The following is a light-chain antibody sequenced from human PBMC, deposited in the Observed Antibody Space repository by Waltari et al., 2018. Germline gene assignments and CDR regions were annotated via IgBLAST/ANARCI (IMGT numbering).Light chain of an antibody. J-gene: IGLJ2*01. CDR2: EVN. V-gene: IGLV2-14*01. Sequence: QSALAQPASVSGSPGQSITISCPGTSSNVAGHDYVSWYQQYPGKVPKLMIYEVNNRASGVSDRFSASKSGNTASLTISGLQAEDEADYYCSSFTSSITIVFGGGTKLTVL. CDR1: SSNVAGHDY. CDR3: SSFTSSITIV.